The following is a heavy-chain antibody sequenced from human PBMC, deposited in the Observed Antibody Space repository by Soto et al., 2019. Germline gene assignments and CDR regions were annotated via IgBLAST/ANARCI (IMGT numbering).Heavy chain of an antibody. CDR3: ARRAITGSTKWGAFDI. CDR1: GFSFSNYV. CDR2: ISGTADNT. V-gene: IGHV3-23*01. D-gene: IGHD1-7*01. J-gene: IGHJ3*02. Sequence: GSLRLSCSASGFSFSNYVMNWVRQAPGKGLEWVSSISGTADNTFYADSVKGRFTISRDNSKNTLYLQMNSLRAEDVALYYCARRAITGSTKWGAFDIWGQGTLVTVSS.